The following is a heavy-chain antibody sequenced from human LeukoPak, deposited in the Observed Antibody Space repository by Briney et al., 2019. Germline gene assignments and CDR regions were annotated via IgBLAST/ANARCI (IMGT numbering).Heavy chain of an antibody. Sequence: SVKVSCKASGGTFSSYAISWVRQAPGQGLEWMGRIIPILGIANYAQKFQGRVTITSDKSTSTAYMELSSLRSEDTAVYYCARGGELELHHYYYYGMDVWGQGTTVTVSS. D-gene: IGHD1-7*01. V-gene: IGHV1-69*04. J-gene: IGHJ6*02. CDR2: IIPILGIA. CDR3: ARGGELELHHYYYYGMDV. CDR1: GGTFSSYA.